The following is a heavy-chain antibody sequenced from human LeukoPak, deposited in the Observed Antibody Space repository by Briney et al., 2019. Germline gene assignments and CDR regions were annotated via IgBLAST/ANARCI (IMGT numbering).Heavy chain of an antibody. CDR2: ISAYNGNT. CDR1: GYTFTSYG. Sequence: GASVKVSCKASGYTFTSYGISWVRQAPGQGLEWMGWISAYNGNTNYAQKLQGRGTMTTDTSTSTAYMELRSLRSDDTAVYYCARHDCSSTSCYGNFDYWGQGTLVTVSS. V-gene: IGHV1-18*01. D-gene: IGHD2-2*01. CDR3: ARHDCSSTSCYGNFDY. J-gene: IGHJ4*02.